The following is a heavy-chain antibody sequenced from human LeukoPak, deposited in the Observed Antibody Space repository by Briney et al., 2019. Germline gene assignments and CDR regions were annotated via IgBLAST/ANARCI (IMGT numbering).Heavy chain of an antibody. V-gene: IGHV3-66*01. J-gene: IGHJ4*02. CDR2: IYSAGST. Sequence: GGSLRLSCEASGFTVRTSYMSWVRQAPGKGLEWVSVIYSAGSTSYADSVKGRFTISRDNSKNILYLQMTSLRAEDTAVYYCARDGSSGWHSESWGQGTLVTVSS. CDR3: ARDGSSGWHSES. D-gene: IGHD6-19*01. CDR1: GFTVRTSY.